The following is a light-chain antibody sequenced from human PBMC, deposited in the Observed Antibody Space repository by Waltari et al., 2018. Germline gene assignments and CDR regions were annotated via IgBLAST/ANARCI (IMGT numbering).Light chain of an antibody. J-gene: IGLJ2*01. V-gene: IGLV2-11*01. CDR1: SSDICGSYY. CDR3: CSFAGSQTVI. CDR2: AVN. Sequence: QSALTQPRPVSRSPGQSVTISCTGTSSDICGSYYVSWYQQHPGKAPKLVIYAVNKRPSGVSDHFSGSKSGNTASLTISGLQAEDEADYFCCSFAGSQTVIFGGGTRLTVL.